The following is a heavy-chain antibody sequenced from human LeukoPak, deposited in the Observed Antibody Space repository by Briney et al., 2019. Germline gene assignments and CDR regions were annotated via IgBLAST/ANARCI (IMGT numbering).Heavy chain of an antibody. J-gene: IGHJ3*02. CDR2: ISAYNGNT. V-gene: IGHV1-18*01. D-gene: IGHD2-15*01. CDR3: ATSSGVAYCSGGSCYSTAFDI. CDR1: GYTFTSYG. Sequence: ASVKVSCKASGYTFTSYGISWVRQAPGQGLEWMGWISAYNGNTNYAQKLQGRVTMTTDTSTSTAYMELRSLRSDDTAVYYCATSSGVAYCSGGSCYSTAFDIWGQGTMVTVSS.